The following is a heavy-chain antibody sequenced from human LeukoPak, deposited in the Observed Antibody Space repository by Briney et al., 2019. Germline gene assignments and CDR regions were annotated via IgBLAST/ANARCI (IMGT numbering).Heavy chain of an antibody. CDR1: GFTFSSYA. Sequence: PGGSLRLSCAAPGFTFSSYAMHWVRQAPGKGLDWVAVISYDGRKKFHANSVKGRFTISRDNSQHTLYLQMNSLSVEDTAVYYCVRERGNRGLDEWGQGTLVSVSS. CDR3: VRERGNRGLDE. CDR2: ISYDGRKK. D-gene: IGHD1-14*01. V-gene: IGHV3-30*04. J-gene: IGHJ4*02.